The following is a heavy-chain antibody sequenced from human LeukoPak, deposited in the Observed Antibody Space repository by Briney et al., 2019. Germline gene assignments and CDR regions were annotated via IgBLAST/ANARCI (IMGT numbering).Heavy chain of an antibody. CDR3: ARDPTRYYDTSGYPYYFGY. V-gene: IGHV4-4*07. D-gene: IGHD3-22*01. J-gene: IGHJ4*02. Sequence: SETLSLTCTVSGDSINSYSWIWIRQPAGKGLEWIGRIFTSGSTNYNPSLKSRVTMSVDTSKNQFSLKLTSVTAADTAVYYCARDPTRYYDTSGYPYYFGYWGQGALVTVSS. CDR1: GDSINSYS. CDR2: IFTSGST.